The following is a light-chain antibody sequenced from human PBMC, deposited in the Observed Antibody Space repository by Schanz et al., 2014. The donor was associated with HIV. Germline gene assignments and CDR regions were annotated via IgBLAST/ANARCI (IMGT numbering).Light chain of an antibody. CDR3: QQYSDWRPST. CDR1: QRVSSN. CDR2: GAS. Sequence: EIVLTQSPGTLSLSPGEVGTLSCSASQRVSSNYFAWYQHKPDQAPRLLIYGASPRATGIPVSFSGRGSGTEFSLAISGLQSEDFAREYWQQYSDWRPSTFGQGTKVEIK. V-gene: IGKV3-15*01. J-gene: IGKJ2*01.